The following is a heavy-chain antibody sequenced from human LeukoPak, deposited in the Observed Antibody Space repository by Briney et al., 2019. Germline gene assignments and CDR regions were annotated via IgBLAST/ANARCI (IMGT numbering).Heavy chain of an antibody. CDR2: MNPNSGNT. D-gene: IGHD6-19*01. CDR1: GYTFTSYD. J-gene: IGHJ4*02. V-gene: IGHV1-8*01. CDR3: ARQSSGWTFDY. Sequence: ASVKVSCKASGYTFTSYDINWVRQATGQGLEWMGWMNPNSGNTGYAQKFQGRVTMTRDTSISTAYMELSRLRSDDTAVYYCARQSSGWTFDYWGQGTLVTVSS.